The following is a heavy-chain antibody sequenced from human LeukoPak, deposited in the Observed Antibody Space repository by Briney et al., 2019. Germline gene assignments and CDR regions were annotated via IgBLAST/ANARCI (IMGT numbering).Heavy chain of an antibody. CDR2: ISSRGDT. D-gene: IGHD4-17*01. CDR1: GGSITNYY. J-gene: IGHJ4*02. Sequence: SETLSLTCIVSGGSITNYYWSWIRQPAGKGLQWIGRISSRGDTNYNPSLKSRVIMSVDTSKNQFSLKLHSLTAADTAVYYCAREYGDFDYRGRGTLVTVSS. CDR3: AREYGDFDY. V-gene: IGHV4-4*07.